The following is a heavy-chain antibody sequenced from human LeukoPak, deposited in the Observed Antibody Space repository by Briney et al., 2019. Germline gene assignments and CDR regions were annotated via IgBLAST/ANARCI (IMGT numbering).Heavy chain of an antibody. Sequence: QPGGSLRLSCAASGFTFSSYGMHWVRQAPGKGLEWVAFIRYDGSNKYYADSVKGRFTISRDNSKNTLYLQMNSLRAEDTAVYYCARSRRSVYGGAFDIWGQGTMVTVSS. CDR2: IRYDGSNK. CDR1: GFTFSSYG. J-gene: IGHJ3*02. CDR3: ARSRRSVYGGAFDI. D-gene: IGHD3-10*02. V-gene: IGHV3-30*02.